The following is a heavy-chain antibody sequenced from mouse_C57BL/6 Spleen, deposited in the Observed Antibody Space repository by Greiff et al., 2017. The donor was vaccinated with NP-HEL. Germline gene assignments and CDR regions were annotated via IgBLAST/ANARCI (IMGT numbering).Heavy chain of an antibody. V-gene: IGHV1-50*01. J-gene: IGHJ2*01. D-gene: IGHD1-1*01. CDR2: IDPSDSYT. CDR1: GYTFTSYW. CDR3: ARKGDYYGSSYDY. Sequence: QVQLQQPGAELVKPGASVKLSCKASGYTFTSYWMQWVKQRPGQGLEWIGEIDPSDSYTNYNQKFKGKATLTVDTSSSTAYMQLSSLTSEDSAVYYCARKGDYYGSSYDYWGQGTTLTVSS.